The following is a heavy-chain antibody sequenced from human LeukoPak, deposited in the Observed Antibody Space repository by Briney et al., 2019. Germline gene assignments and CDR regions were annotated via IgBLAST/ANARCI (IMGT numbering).Heavy chain of an antibody. CDR2: IKQDGSEK. D-gene: IGHD6-19*01. CDR1: GFTFSSFS. V-gene: IGHV3-7*01. CDR3: ARGFGSGWYDDAIDI. Sequence: GSLRLSFAASGFTFSSFSMNWVRQAPGKGLGGGARIKQDGSEKYHLDSVKGRFTISRDNAKNSLYLQMNSLRADDTAVYYCARGFGSGWYDDAIDIWGQGTMVTVSS. J-gene: IGHJ3*02.